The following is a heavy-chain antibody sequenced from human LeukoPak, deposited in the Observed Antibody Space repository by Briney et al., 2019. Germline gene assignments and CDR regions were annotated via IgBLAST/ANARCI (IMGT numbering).Heavy chain of an antibody. V-gene: IGHV3-30*02. CDR2: IRYDGGET. CDR3: TRHRSGGSQDDAFDI. D-gene: IGHD2-15*01. CDR1: GFTFNRRC. J-gene: IGHJ3*02. Sequence: GGSLRLSCAASGFTFNRRCMHWVRQAPGKGLEWVAFIRYDGGETLYADSVKGRFTISRDTSKNTLYLQMNSLRAEDTAVYYCTRHRSGGSQDDAFDIWGQGTMVTVSS.